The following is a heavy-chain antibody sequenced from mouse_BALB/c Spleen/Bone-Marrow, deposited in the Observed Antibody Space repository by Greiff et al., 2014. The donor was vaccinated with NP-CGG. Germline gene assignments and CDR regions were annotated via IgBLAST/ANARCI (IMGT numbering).Heavy chain of an antibody. CDR2: ILPGSGNT. CDR1: GYTFSTYW. Sequence: VHLVESGAELMKPGASVKISCKATGYTFSTYWIEWVKQRPGHGLEWIGEILPGSGNTDYNEKFKGKATFTADTSSNTAYMQLSSLTSEDSAVFYCARHGSSGFDYWGQGTALTVSS. J-gene: IGHJ2*01. V-gene: IGHV1-9*01. CDR3: ARHGSSGFDY. D-gene: IGHD1-1*01.